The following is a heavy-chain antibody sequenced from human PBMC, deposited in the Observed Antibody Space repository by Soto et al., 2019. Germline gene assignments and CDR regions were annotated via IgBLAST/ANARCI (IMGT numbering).Heavy chain of an antibody. J-gene: IGHJ6*02. CDR2: INHSGST. CDR1: GGSFSGYY. D-gene: IGHD6-13*01. Sequence: KTSETLSLTCAVYGGSFSGYYWSWIRQPPGKGLEWIGEINHSGSTNYNPSLKSRVTISVDTSKNQFSLKLSSVTAVDTAVYYCARLGFGSSWYRDYYYYGMDVWGQGTTVTVSS. CDR3: ARLGFGSSWYRDYYYYGMDV. V-gene: IGHV4-34*01.